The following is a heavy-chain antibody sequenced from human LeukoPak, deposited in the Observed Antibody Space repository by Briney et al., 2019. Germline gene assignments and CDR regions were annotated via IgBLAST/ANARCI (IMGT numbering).Heavy chain of an antibody. J-gene: IGHJ4*02. V-gene: IGHV4-34*01. D-gene: IGHD3-22*01. CDR3: ARTYYYDSSGPERDDY. CDR2: INHSGST. Sequence: PSETLSLTCAVYGGSFSGYYWSWIRQPPGKGLEWIGEINHSGSTNYNPSLKSRVTISVDTSKNQFSLKLSSVTAADTAVYYCARTYYYDSSGPERDDYWGQGTLVTVSS. CDR1: GGSFSGYY.